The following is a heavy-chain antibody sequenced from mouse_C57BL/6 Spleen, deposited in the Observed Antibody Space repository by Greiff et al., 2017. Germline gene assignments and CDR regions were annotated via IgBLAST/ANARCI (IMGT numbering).Heavy chain of an antibody. Sequence: EVQLVESGGGLVKPGGSLKLSCAASGFTFSSYAMSWVRQTPEKRLEWVATISDGGSYTYYPDNVKGRFTISRDNAKNNLYLQMSHLKSEDTAMYYCARDGIYDPFDYWGQGTTLTVSS. J-gene: IGHJ2*01. V-gene: IGHV5-4*01. CDR3: ARDGIYDPFDY. CDR1: GFTFSSYA. D-gene: IGHD2-3*01. CDR2: ISDGGSYT.